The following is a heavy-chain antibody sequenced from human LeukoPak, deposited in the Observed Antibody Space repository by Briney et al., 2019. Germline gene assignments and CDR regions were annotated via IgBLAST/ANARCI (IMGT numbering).Heavy chain of an antibody. CDR2: IDPSDSYT. D-gene: IGHD5-12*01. Sequence: GESLKICCKGSGYSFTSYWISWVRQMPGKGLEWMGRIDPSDSYTNYSPSFQGHVTISADKSISTAYPQWSSLKASDTAMYYCARRGGYDYLDYYGMDVWGQGTTVTVSS. CDR1: GYSFTSYW. J-gene: IGHJ6*02. CDR3: ARRGGYDYLDYYGMDV. V-gene: IGHV5-10-1*01.